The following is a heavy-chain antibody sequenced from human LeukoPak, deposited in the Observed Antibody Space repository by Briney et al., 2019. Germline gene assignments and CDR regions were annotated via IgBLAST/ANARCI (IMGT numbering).Heavy chain of an antibody. Sequence: GGSLRLSCAASGFTFSSYAMSWVRQAPGKGLEWVSAISGSGGSTYYADSVKGRFTISRDNSKNSLYLQMNSLRTEDTALYYCAKALSGDEYYFDYWGQGTLVTVSS. CDR3: AKALSGDEYYFDY. D-gene: IGHD1-26*01. CDR1: GFTFSSYA. J-gene: IGHJ4*02. CDR2: ISGSGGST. V-gene: IGHV3-23*01.